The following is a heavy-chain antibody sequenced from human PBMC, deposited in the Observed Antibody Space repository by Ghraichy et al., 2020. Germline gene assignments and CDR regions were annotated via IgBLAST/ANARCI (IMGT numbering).Heavy chain of an antibody. CDR3: ATWRGMVRGVISRNYYYYGMDV. D-gene: IGHD3-10*01. CDR1: GFTFSSYS. J-gene: IGHJ6*02. CDR2: ISSSSSYI. V-gene: IGHV3-21*01. Sequence: GGSLRLSCAASGFTFSSYSMNWVRQAPGKGLEWVSSISSSSSYIYYADSVKGRFTISRDNAKNSLYLQMNSLRAEDTAVYYCATWRGMVRGVISRNYYYYGMDVWGQGTTVTVSS.